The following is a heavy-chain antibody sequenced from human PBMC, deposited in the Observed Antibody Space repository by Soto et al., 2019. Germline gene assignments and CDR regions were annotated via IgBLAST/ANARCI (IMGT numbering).Heavy chain of an antibody. CDR3: ARGVLGPGDYYYGMDV. CDR2: IGAAGDT. J-gene: IGHJ6*02. CDR1: GFTFSNYD. Sequence: GGSLRLSCAACGFTFSNYDMHWVRQVTGKGLEWVSAIGAAGDTFYPGSVDGRFTVSRENAKNSLYLQMNNLGAGDTAVYYCARGVLGPGDYYYGMDVWGQGTTVTVSS. D-gene: IGHD2-8*02. V-gene: IGHV3-13*01.